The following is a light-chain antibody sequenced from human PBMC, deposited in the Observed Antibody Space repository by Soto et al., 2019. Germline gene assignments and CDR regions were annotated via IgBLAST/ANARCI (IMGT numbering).Light chain of an antibody. V-gene: IGKV3-20*01. CDR3: QQYDSSRT. CDR2: GAS. CDR1: QSVSSSY. J-gene: IGKJ1*01. Sequence: ELVLTQSPGTLSLSPGARATLSCRASQSVSSSYLAWYQQKPGQAPRLLIYGASSRATGIPDRFSVIGSGTEFPLTLSRLEPEDFAVDDCQQYDSSRTFGQGTKVDIK.